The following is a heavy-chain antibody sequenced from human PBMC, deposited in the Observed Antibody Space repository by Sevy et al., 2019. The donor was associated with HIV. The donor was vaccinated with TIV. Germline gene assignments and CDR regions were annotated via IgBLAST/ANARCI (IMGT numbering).Heavy chain of an antibody. Sequence: SEALSLTCTVFGGSISAYYWSWIRQPPGKGLEYIGYIYYTGSTNYNPSLKSRVTISVDTSKNQFSLRLTSVTAADTAIYYWARAPPVRSGDDSLNWFDPWGQGTLVTVSS. CDR1: GGSISAYY. CDR3: ARAPPVRSGDDSLNWFDP. V-gene: IGHV4-59*01. J-gene: IGHJ5*02. D-gene: IGHD5-12*01. CDR2: IYYTGST.